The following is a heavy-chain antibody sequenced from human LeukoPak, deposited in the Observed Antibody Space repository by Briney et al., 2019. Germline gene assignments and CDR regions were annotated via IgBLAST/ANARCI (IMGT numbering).Heavy chain of an antibody. CDR2: IKQDGSEK. CDR1: GFTFSGYW. CDR3: ARDQWFDP. J-gene: IGHJ5*02. Sequence: GGSLRLSCAASGFTFSGYWMSWVRQAPGKGLEWVANIKQDGSEKYYVDSVKGRFTISRDNAKNSLYLQMNSLRAEDTAASYCARDQWFDPWGQGTLVTVSS. V-gene: IGHV3-7*01.